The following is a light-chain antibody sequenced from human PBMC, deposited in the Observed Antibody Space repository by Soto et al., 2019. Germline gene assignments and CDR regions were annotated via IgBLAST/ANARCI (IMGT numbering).Light chain of an antibody. J-gene: IGKJ1*01. CDR1: QSISSW. Sequence: DIQMTQSPSTLSASVGDRVTITCRASQSISSWLAWYQQKPGKAPKLLIYDASSLESGVPSRFSGSGSGTEFTRTISSLQHYDVATYYCQQYNSYSPWTFGQGTKVEIK. V-gene: IGKV1-5*01. CDR2: DAS. CDR3: QQYNSYSPWT.